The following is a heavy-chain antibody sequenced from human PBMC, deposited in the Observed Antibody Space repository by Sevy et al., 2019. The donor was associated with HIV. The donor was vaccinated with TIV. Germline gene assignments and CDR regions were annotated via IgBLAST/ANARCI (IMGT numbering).Heavy chain of an antibody. CDR3: ARDESAGGGEFDC. CDR2: IYTSGST. V-gene: IGHV4-4*07. J-gene: IGHJ4*02. D-gene: IGHD6-13*01. CDR1: GGSISSYY. Sequence: SETLSLTCTVSGGSISSYYWSWIRQAAGKGLEWIGRIYTSGSTNYNPSLKSRVTMSIDTSKNQFSLKLSSVTAADTAVYYCARDESAGGGEFDCWGQGTLVTVSS.